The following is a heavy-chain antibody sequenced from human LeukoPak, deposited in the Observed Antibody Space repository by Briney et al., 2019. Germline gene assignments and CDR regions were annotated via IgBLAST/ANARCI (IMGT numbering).Heavy chain of an antibody. Sequence: GGSLRLSCAASGFTFSNYMMHWVRQAPGKGLEWVSAISGSGGSTYYADSVKGRFTISRDNSKNTLYLQMNSLRAEDTAVYYCAKITLSYDSSGYYRPWGQGTLVTVSS. CDR1: GFTFSNYM. CDR3: AKITLSYDSSGYYRP. CDR2: ISGSGGST. V-gene: IGHV3-23*01. J-gene: IGHJ5*02. D-gene: IGHD3-22*01.